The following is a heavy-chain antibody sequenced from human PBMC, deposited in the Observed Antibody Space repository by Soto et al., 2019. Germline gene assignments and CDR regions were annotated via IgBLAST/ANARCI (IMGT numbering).Heavy chain of an antibody. D-gene: IGHD2-15*01. CDR2: ISAYNGNT. V-gene: IGHV1-18*01. Sequence: ASVKVSCKASGYTFTSYGISWVRQAPGQGLEWMGWISAYNGNTNYAQKLQGRVTMTTDTSTSTAYMELRSLRSDDTAVYYCARMDIVVVVAANNWFDPWGQGTLVTVSS. CDR1: GYTFTSYG. CDR3: ARMDIVVVVAANNWFDP. J-gene: IGHJ5*02.